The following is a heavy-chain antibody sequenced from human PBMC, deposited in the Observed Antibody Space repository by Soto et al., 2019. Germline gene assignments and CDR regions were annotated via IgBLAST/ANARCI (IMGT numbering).Heavy chain of an antibody. V-gene: IGHV1-24*01. CDR3: ATAPRGDCTNGVCYLGAFDI. CDR2: FDPEDGET. CDR1: GYTLTELS. J-gene: IGHJ3*02. Sequence: GASVKVSCKVSGYTLTELSMHWVRQAPGKGLEWMAGFDPEDGETIYAQKFQGRVTMTEDTSTDTAYMELSSLRSEDTAVYYCATAPRGDCTNGVCYLGAFDIWGQGTMVTVSS. D-gene: IGHD2-8*01.